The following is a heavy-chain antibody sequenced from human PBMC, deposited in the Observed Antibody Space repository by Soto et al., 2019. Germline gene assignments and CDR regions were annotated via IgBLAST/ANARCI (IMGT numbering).Heavy chain of an antibody. J-gene: IGHJ4*02. CDR3: ARRRGGFGGGWTTPYFDY. CDR1: GFSLNTGGVG. V-gene: IGHV2-5*02. D-gene: IGHD6-19*01. Sequence: QITLKESGPTVVKPTQTLTLTCSLSGFSLNTGGVGVGWIRQPPGKALEWLAVIYWDDDKSWNPSLRDRLTTXRXXSADQVVLTVTNMDPVDTGTYYCARRRGGFGGGWTTPYFDYWGQGTLVTVSS. CDR2: IYWDDDK.